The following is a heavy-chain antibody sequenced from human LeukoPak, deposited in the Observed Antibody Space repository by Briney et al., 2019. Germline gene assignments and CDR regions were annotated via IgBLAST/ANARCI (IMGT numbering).Heavy chain of an antibody. Sequence: ETLSPTRGLFEWALINYFLHLVRQAPRKGPEWIGEISHGGITKHNPSLKSRVTMSQDTSKRQFSLKMNSMTAADTGVYYCGIFMDVVPGSMSWGLGTLVTVSS. CDR2: ISHGGIT. J-gene: IGHJ4*02. CDR3: GIFMDVVPGSMS. CDR1: EWALINYF. V-gene: IGHV4-34*01. D-gene: IGHD2-2*01.